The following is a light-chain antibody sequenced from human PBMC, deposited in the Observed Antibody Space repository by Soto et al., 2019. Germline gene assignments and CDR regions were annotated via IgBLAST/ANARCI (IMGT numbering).Light chain of an antibody. J-gene: IGLJ2*01. CDR3: GTWDSSLSAVGL. Sequence: QSVLTQPPSVSAAPGQKVTISCSGSSSNIGSNFVSWYQQLPGTAPKLLIYDNNKRPSGIPDRFSGSKSGTSATLGITGLQTGDEADYYCGTWDSSLSAVGLFGGGTKLTVL. V-gene: IGLV1-51*01. CDR2: DNN. CDR1: SSNIGSNF.